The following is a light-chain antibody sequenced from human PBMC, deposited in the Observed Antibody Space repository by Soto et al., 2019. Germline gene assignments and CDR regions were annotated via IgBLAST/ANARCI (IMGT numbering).Light chain of an antibody. CDR2: AAS. J-gene: IGKJ4*01. CDR1: QSISSY. CDR3: QQSYNTLLT. Sequence: DIQMTQSASSLSASVENRYTITHRTSQSISSYLNWYQQKPGKAPKLLIYAASSLQSGVPSRFSGSGSGTDFTLTISSLQPEDFATYFCQQSYNTLLTLGGGTKVDIK. V-gene: IGKV1-39*01.